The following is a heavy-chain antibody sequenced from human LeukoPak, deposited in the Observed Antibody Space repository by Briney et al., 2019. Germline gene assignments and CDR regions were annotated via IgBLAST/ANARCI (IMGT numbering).Heavy chain of an antibody. CDR1: GGSISSSSYY. V-gene: IGHV4-39*01. CDR2: IYYSGST. Sequence: SETLSLTCTVSGGSISSSSYYWGWIRQPPGKGLEWIGSIYYSGSTYYNPSLKSRVTISVDTSKNQFSLQLSSVTAADTAVYYCARHYGSGSYYNPTYYYYYYMDVWGKGTTVTISS. CDR3: ARHYGSGSYYNPTYYYYYYMDV. J-gene: IGHJ6*03. D-gene: IGHD3-10*01.